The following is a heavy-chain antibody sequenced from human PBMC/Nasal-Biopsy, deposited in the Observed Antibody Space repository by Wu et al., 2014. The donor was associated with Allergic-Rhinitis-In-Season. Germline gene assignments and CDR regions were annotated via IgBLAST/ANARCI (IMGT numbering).Heavy chain of an antibody. CDR3: ARHEGYCSGGGCYSLDS. Sequence: TLSLTCTVSGASVTSYYWSWIRQPPGKGLEWIGSTLYAGSTNYNPSLKSRVTISLDTSKNQFSLRLSSVTAADTAMYYCARHEGYCSGGGCYSLDSWGQGTLVTVSS. J-gene: IGHJ5*02. D-gene: IGHD2-15*01. CDR2: TLYAGST. CDR1: GASVTSYY. V-gene: IGHV4-59*08.